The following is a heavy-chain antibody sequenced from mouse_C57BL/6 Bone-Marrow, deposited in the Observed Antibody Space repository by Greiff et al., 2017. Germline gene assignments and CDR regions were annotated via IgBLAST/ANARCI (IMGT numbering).Heavy chain of an antibody. CDR2: IRSKSNNYAT. Sequence: EVQLVESGGGLVQHKGSLKLSCAASGFSFNTYAMNWVRQAPGKGLEWVARIRSKSNNYATYYADSVKDRFTISRDDSESMLYLQMNNLKTEDTAMYYCVRGGALLWLLWGYWGQGTTITVSS. J-gene: IGHJ2*01. D-gene: IGHD2-3*01. CDR3: VRGGALLWLLWGY. V-gene: IGHV10-1*01. CDR1: GFSFNTYA.